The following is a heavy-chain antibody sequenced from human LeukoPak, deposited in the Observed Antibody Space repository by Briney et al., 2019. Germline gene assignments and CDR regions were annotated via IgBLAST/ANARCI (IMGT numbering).Heavy chain of an antibody. D-gene: IGHD3-22*01. CDR2: INPSGGST. J-gene: IGHJ5*02. CDR3: AREPDSSGYFNWFDP. V-gene: IGHV1-46*01. Sequence: ASAKVSCKASGYTFTSYYMHWVRQAPGQGLEWMGIINPSGGSTSYAQKFQGRVTMTRDTSTSTVYMELSSLRSEDTAVYYCAREPDSSGYFNWFDPWGQGTLVTVSS. CDR1: GYTFTSYY.